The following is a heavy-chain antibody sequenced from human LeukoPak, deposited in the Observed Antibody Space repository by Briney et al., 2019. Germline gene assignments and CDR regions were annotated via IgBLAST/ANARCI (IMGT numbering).Heavy chain of an antibody. J-gene: IGHJ4*02. Sequence: SETLSLTCTVSGGSITSYYWSWIRQPPGKGLEWIGYIYYSGTTNYNPSLKSRVTILVDTSKNQFSLKLSSVTAADTAVYYCARAVYSSGWYHYWGQGTLVTVSS. V-gene: IGHV4-59*01. CDR2: IYYSGTT. D-gene: IGHD6-19*01. CDR3: ARAVYSSGWYHY. CDR1: GGSITSYY.